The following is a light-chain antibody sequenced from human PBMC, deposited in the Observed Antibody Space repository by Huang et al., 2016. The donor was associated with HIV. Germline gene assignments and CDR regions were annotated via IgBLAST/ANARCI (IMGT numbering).Light chain of an antibody. V-gene: IGKV4-1*01. CDR2: GAS. CDR1: QSVLYSSTNKNY. CDR3: QQFYTTPLT. Sequence: DIVMTQSPESLAVSLGERATINCKSSQSVLYSSTNKNYLTWYQQKPGQPPKLLIYGASTRDSGVPDRFSGSGSGTDFTLTISSLQAEDVAVYYCQQFYTTPLTFGQGTKLEIK. J-gene: IGKJ2*01.